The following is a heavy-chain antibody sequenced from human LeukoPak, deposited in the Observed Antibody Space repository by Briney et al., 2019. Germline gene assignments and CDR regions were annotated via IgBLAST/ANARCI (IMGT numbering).Heavy chain of an antibody. D-gene: IGHD3-10*01. V-gene: IGHV4-34*01. CDR3: ARGYYGSGSHCCHMDV. CDR1: VGSFSGYY. Sequence: SETLSLTCAVYVGSFSGYYWSWIRQPPGKGLEWIGEINHSGSTNYNSSLKSRVTISVDTSKNQFSPKLSSVTAADTAVYYCARGYYGSGSHCCHMDVWGKGTTITVS. CDR2: INHSGST. J-gene: IGHJ6*03.